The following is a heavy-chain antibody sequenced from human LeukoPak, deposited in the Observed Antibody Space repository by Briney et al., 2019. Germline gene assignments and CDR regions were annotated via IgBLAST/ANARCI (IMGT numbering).Heavy chain of an antibody. CDR2: INSNTGNS. J-gene: IGHJ5*02. D-gene: IGHD3-16*01. CDR3: ARGINWFDP. Sequence: ASVKVSFTASGYTFTSYAMNWVRQAPGQGLEWMGWINSNTGNSTYAQGFTGRFVFPLDTSVSTAYLQISSLKAEDTAVYYCARGINWFDPWGQGTLVTVSS. V-gene: IGHV7-4-1*02. CDR1: GYTFTSYA.